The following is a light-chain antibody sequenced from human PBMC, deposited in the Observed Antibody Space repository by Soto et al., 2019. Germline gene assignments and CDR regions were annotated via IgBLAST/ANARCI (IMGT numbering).Light chain of an antibody. CDR3: QQYGSSPYT. V-gene: IGKV3-20*01. J-gene: IGKJ2*01. Sequence: EIVLTQSPGTLSLSPGERGTLSCRASQSVSSSFLVWYQQKPGQAPRLLIYGASSRATGIPDRFSGSGSGTDFTLTISRLEPEDFAVYYCQQYGSSPYTCGQGTKLEIK. CDR2: GAS. CDR1: QSVSSSF.